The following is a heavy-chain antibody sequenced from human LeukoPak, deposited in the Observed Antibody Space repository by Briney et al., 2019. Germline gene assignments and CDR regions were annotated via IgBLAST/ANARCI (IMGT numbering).Heavy chain of an antibody. CDR1: CGSFSGYY. J-gene: IGHJ4*02. V-gene: IGHV4-34*01. D-gene: IGHD2-15*01. CDR3: ARMVQWWFAGFDY. CDR2: INHSGST. Sequence: PSETLSLTCAVYCGSFSGYYWSWIRQPPGKGLEWIGEINHSGSTNYNPSLKSRATISVDTSKNQFSLKLSSVTAADTAVYYCARMVQWWFAGFDYWGQGTLVTVSS.